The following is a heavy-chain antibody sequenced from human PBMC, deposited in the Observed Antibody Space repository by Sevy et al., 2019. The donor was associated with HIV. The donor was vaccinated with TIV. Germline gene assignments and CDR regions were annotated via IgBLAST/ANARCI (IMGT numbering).Heavy chain of an antibody. J-gene: IGHJ4*02. CDR2: IKSKIDGETT. CDR1: GFTFNNAW. Sequence: GGSLRLSCAVSGFTFNNAWMNWVRQAPGTGLQWVGLIKSKIDGETTDYAAPVKGRLTISRDDSKNTLYLQMNSLKIEDTAVYYCATAPGYYDSAPFDYWGPGTLVTVSS. V-gene: IGHV3-15*01. D-gene: IGHD3-22*01. CDR3: ATAPGYYDSAPFDY.